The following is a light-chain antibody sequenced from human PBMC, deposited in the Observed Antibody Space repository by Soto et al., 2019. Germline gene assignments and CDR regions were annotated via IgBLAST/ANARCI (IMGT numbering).Light chain of an antibody. V-gene: IGLV2-14*01. CDR3: SSYTSSSTIVRV. CDR1: SSDVGGYNY. J-gene: IGLJ1*01. CDR2: DVS. Sequence: QSALTQPASVSGSPGQSITISCTGTSSDVGGYNYVSWYQQHPGKAPKLMIYDVSNRPSGVSNRFSGSKSGNTASLTISGLQAEYEADYYCSSYTSSSTIVRVFGTGTKLTVL.